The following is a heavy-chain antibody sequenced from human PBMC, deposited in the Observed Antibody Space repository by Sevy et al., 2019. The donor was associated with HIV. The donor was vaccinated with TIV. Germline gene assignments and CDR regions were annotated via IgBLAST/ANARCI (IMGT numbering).Heavy chain of an antibody. D-gene: IGHD2-2*01. V-gene: IGHV3-30-3*01. Sequence: GGSLRLSCAASGFTFSSYAMHWVRQAPGKGLEWVAVISYDGSNKYYADSVKGRFTISRDNSKNTLYLQMNSLRAEDTTVYYCATDKRAVVVPAATFDYWGQGTLVTVSS. CDR2: ISYDGSNK. CDR3: ATDKRAVVVPAATFDY. J-gene: IGHJ4*02. CDR1: GFTFSSYA.